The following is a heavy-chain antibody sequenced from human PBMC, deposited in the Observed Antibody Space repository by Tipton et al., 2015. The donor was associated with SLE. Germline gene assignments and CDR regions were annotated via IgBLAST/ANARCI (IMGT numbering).Heavy chain of an antibody. V-gene: IGHV3-13*01. J-gene: IGHJ2*01. D-gene: IGHD3-10*01. CDR1: GFTLSTYD. CDR2: IGIAGDT. Sequence: SLRLSCAASGFTLSTYDMHWVRQGTGKGLEWVSVIGIAGDTYYPDSVKGRFTISRDNARNSLYLQMNSLRAEDTAVYYCAREKGITNNWYFDLWGRGTLVTVSS. CDR3: AREKGITNNWYFDL.